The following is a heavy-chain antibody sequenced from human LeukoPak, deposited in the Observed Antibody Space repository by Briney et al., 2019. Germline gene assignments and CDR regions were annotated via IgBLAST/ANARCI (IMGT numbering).Heavy chain of an antibody. J-gene: IGHJ4*02. Sequence: SETLSLTCTVSSGSISSDYWSWIRQHPGKGLEWIGYIHYSGATNYSPSLNSRVTISIDTSKNQFSLNRRSVTAADTAVYYCATLRGSSSAVFDYWGQGTLVTVSS. CDR1: SGSISSDY. V-gene: IGHV4-59*08. CDR3: ATLRGSSSAVFDY. D-gene: IGHD2-2*01. CDR2: IHYSGAT.